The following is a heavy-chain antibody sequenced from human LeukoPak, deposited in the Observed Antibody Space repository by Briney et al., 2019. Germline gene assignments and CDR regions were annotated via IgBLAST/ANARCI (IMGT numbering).Heavy chain of an antibody. J-gene: IGHJ4*02. CDR2: IYHSGST. D-gene: IGHD3-10*01. CDR1: GGSISSYY. CDR3: ARGVTMVRGVISHFDY. V-gene: IGHV4-59*12. Sequence: SETLSLTCTVSGGSISSYYWSWIRQPAGKGLEWIGEIYHSGSTNYNPSLKSRVTISVDKSKNQFSLKLSSVTAADTAVYYCARGVTMVRGVISHFDYWGQGTLVTVSS.